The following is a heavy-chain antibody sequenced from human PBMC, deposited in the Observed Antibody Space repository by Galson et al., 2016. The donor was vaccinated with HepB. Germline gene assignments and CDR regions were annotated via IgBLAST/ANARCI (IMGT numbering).Heavy chain of an antibody. V-gene: IGHV4-39*01. Sequence: SETLSLTCTVSGGSISSSHYYCGWIRQPPGKGLEWIGNVYYSGSTYYNPSLKSRVTISVDTSKNQFSLKLTSVTAADTAVYYCARGLAAAWESLAYWGQGTLVIVSS. CDR1: GGSISSSHYY. D-gene: IGHD1-26*01. CDR3: ARGLAAAWESLAY. J-gene: IGHJ4*02. CDR2: VYYSGST.